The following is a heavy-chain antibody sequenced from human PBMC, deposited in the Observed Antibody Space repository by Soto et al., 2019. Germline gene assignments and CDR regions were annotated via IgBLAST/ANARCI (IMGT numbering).Heavy chain of an antibody. CDR1: GGSVNTNY. CDR3: ARGRKDIVGPPDVFDV. Sequence: SETLSLTCTVSGGSVNTNYWTWIRQPPGRGPQWIGNIDYSGRPHYNHSLKSRVSMSIDMSKNQFSLRLNSVTAADTAVYYCARGRKDIVGPPDVFDVWGQGTMVTVSS. D-gene: IGHD2-21*01. J-gene: IGHJ3*01. V-gene: IGHV4-59*02. CDR2: IDYSGRP.